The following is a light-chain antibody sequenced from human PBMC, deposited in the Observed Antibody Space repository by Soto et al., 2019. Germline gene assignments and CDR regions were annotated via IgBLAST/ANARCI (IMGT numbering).Light chain of an antibody. J-gene: IGLJ2*01. CDR2: DVS. V-gene: IGLV2-11*01. Sequence: QSVLTQPRSVSGSPGQSVTISCTGTSSDVGGYNYVSWYQQHPGKAPKLMIYDVSKRPSGVPDRFSGSKSGNTASLTISGLQAEDEADYDCCSYAGSYTYVVFGGGTQLTVL. CDR3: CSYAGSYTYVV. CDR1: SSDVGGYNY.